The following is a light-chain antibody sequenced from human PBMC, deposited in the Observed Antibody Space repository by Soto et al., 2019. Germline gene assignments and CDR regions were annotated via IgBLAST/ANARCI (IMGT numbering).Light chain of an antibody. V-gene: IGKV4-1*01. CDR3: QQYYTTPTWT. J-gene: IGKJ1*01. Sequence: DIVMTQSPDSLAVSLGERATINCKSSQSVLYSSNNKNYLAWYQQKPGRPPKLLIYWASTRESGVSDRFSGSGSGTDFTLTIDSLQAEDVAVYYCQQYYTTPTWTFGQGTKVDNK. CDR2: WAS. CDR1: QSVLYSSNNKNY.